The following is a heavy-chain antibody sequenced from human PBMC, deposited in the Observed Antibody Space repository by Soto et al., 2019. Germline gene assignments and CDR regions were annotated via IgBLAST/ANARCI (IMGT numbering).Heavy chain of an antibody. D-gene: IGHD2-15*01. CDR2: MNPNSGNT. CDR3: ARSVVAHYGMDV. CDR1: GYTFTSYD. Sequence: ASVKVSCKASGYTFTSYDINWVRQATGQGLEWMGWMNPNSGNTGYAQKFQGRVTMTRNTSISTAYMELRSLRSDDTAVYYCARSVVAHYGMDVWGQGTTVTVSS. J-gene: IGHJ6*02. V-gene: IGHV1-8*01.